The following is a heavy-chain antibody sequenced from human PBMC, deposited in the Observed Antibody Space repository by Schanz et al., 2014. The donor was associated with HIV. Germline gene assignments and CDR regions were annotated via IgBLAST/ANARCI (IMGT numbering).Heavy chain of an antibody. CDR1: GFTFDDYA. D-gene: IGHD6-13*01. J-gene: IGHJ4*02. Sequence: EIQLVESGGGLVQPGRSLRLSCAASGFTFDDYAMYWVRQAPGKGLEWVSGISWSSGSIGYADSVKGRFTISRDNAKNSLYLQMNSLRAEDTALYYCAKDFYFRPGRAAAVSFFDYWGQGTLVTVSS. CDR2: ISWSSGSI. CDR3: AKDFYFRPGRAAAVSFFDY. V-gene: IGHV3-9*01.